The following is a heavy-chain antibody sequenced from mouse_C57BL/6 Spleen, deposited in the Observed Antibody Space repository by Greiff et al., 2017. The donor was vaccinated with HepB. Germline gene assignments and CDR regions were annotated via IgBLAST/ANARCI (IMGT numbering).Heavy chain of an antibody. D-gene: IGHD2-1*01. V-gene: IGHV1-53*01. J-gene: IGHJ1*03. CDR2: INPSNGGT. CDR1: GYTFTSYW. Sequence: VQLQQSGTELVKPGASVKLSCKASGYTFTSYWMHWVKQRPGQGLEWIGNINPSNGGTNYNEKFKSKATLTVDKSSSTAYMQLSSLTSEDSAVYYCARFYGNYPYWYFDVWGTGTTVTVSS. CDR3: ARFYGNYPYWYFDV.